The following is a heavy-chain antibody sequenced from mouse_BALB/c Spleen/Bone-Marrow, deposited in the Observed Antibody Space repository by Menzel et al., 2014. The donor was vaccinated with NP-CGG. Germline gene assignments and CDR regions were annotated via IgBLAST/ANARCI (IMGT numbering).Heavy chain of an antibody. V-gene: IGHV1S22*01. D-gene: IGHD3-3*01. CDR2: IYPGSGRT. J-gene: IGHJ4*01. CDR3: TRYVGYAMDY. Sequence: LQQSGSELVRPGASVKLSCKASGYTFXSYWMHWVKQRPGQGLEWIGNIYPGSGRTNYDEKFKSKATLTVDTSSSTAYMQLSSLTSEDSAVYYCTRYVGYAMDYWGQGTSVTVSS. CDR1: GYTFXSYW.